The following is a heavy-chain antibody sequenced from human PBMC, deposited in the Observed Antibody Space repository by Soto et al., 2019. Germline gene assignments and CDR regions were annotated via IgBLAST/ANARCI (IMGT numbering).Heavy chain of an antibody. V-gene: IGHV3-48*02. D-gene: IGHD3-22*01. CDR1: GFTFSSYS. CDR3: ARAKSPDDSSGYYYYYYGMDV. J-gene: IGHJ6*02. CDR2: ISSSSSTI. Sequence: EVQLVESGGGVVQPGGSLRLSCAASGFTFSSYSMNWVRQAPGKGLEWVSYISSSSSTIYYADSVKGRFTISRDNAKNSLYLQMNSLRDEDTAVYYCARAKSPDDSSGYYYYYYGMDVWGQGTTVTVSS.